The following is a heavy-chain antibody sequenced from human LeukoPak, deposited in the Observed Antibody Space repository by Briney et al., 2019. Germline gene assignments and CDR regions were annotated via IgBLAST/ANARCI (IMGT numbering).Heavy chain of an antibody. V-gene: IGHV1-2*02. CDR2: INPNSGGT. CDR1: GYTFTDNH. Sequence: ASVKVSCKASGYTFTDNHMYWIRQAPGQGPECMGWINPNSGGTNYAQKFQGRITMTRDTSISTAYMELSRLTSDDTAIYFCARDLGRNAFDIWGQGTMVTVSP. D-gene: IGHD7-27*01. J-gene: IGHJ3*02. CDR3: ARDLGRNAFDI.